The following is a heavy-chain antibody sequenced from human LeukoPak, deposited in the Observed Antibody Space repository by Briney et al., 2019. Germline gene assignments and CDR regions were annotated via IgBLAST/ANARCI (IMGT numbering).Heavy chain of an antibody. D-gene: IGHD3-10*01. V-gene: IGHV1-69*06. CDR1: GGSFSSYA. CDR3: ARDPTYYYGSGSYFTGDY. CDR2: IIPIFGTA. Sequence: SVKVSCKASGGSFSSYAISWVRQAPGQGLEWMGGIIPIFGTANYAQKFQGRVTITADKSTSTAYMELSSLRSEDTAVYYCARDPTYYYGSGSYFTGDYWGQGTLVTVSS. J-gene: IGHJ4*02.